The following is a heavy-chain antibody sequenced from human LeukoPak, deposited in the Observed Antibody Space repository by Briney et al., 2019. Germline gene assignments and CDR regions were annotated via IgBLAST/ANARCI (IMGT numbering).Heavy chain of an antibody. V-gene: IGHV4-59*01. D-gene: IGHD3-22*01. Sequence: SETLSLTCTVSGGSISSYYWSWIRQPPGKGLEWIGYIYYSGSTNYNPSLKSRVTISVDTSKNQFSLKLSPVTAADTAVYYCAKVQGSWGYYDSSGYYPFDYWGQGTLVTVSS. J-gene: IGHJ4*02. CDR2: IYYSGST. CDR1: GGSISSYY. CDR3: AKVQGSWGYYDSSGYYPFDY.